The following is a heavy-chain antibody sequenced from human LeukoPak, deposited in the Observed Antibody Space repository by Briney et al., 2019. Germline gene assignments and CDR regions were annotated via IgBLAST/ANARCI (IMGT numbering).Heavy chain of an antibody. D-gene: IGHD3-9*01. V-gene: IGHV1-46*01. J-gene: IGHJ4*02. Sequence: PVASVKVSCKASGYTFTSYGISWVRQAPGQGLEWMGIINPSGGSTSYAQKFQGRVTMTRDTSTSTVYMELSSLRSEDTAVYYCARGYYDLLTGHVVTYYFDYWGQGTLVTVSS. CDR3: ARGYYDLLTGHVVTYYFDY. CDR1: GYTFTSYG. CDR2: INPSGGST.